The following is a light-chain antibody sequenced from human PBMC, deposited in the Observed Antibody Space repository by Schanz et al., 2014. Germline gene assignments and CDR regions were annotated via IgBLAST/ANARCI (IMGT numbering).Light chain of an antibody. CDR3: QSYDSSLSGSRV. V-gene: IGLV2-8*01. CDR2: EVN. CDR1: SSDVGAYNY. Sequence: QSALTQPASVSGSPGQSITITCTGTSSDVGAYNYVSWYQRHPGKAPKLMIYEVNKRPSGVPDRFSGSKSGNTASLTVSGLLAEDEADYYCQSYDSSLSGSRVFGGGTKLTVL. J-gene: IGLJ3*02.